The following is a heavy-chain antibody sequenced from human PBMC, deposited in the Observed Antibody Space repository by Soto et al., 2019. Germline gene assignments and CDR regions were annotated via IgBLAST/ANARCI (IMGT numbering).Heavy chain of an antibody. CDR3: ARDPNDSSAYYHHYYYGMDV. CDR2: INAGNGNA. J-gene: IGHJ6*02. D-gene: IGHD3-22*01. CDR1: GYTFTSYG. V-gene: IGHV1-3*01. Sequence: ASVKVSCKASGYTFTSYGIHWVRQAPGQRLEWTGWINAGNGNAKYSAKFQGRVTITRDTSASTAYLELSSLRSEDTVVYYCARDPNDSSAYYHHYYYGMDVWGQGTTVTVSS.